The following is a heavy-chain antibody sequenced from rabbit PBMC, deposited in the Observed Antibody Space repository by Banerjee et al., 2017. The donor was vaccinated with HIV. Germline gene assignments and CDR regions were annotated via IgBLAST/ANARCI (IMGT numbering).Heavy chain of an antibody. J-gene: IGHJ4*01. CDR1: GFSFSSDYY. CDR3: ARALGGVNYYPNL. V-gene: IGHV1S40*01. D-gene: IGHD1-1*01. Sequence: QSLEESGGDLVKPGASLTLTCTASGFSFSSDYYMCWVRQAPGKGLEWIACIDGGSSDSTYYARRAKGRFTVSKTSSTTVTLQMTSLIAADTATYFCARALGGVNYYPNLWGQGTLVT. CDR2: IDGGSSDST.